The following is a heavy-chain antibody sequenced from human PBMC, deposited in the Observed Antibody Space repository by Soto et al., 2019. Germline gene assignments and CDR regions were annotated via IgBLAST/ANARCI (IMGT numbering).Heavy chain of an antibody. V-gene: IGHV3-30-3*01. CDR1: GFTFSSYA. CDR2: ISYDGSNK. J-gene: IGHJ6*02. D-gene: IGHD3-3*01. Sequence: QVQLVESGGGVVQPGRSLRLSCAASGFTFSSYAMHWVRQAQGKELEWVAVISYDGSNKNHADTVKGRFTISRDNSKNPQYLQMNSLRAEDTAVYYCARGYDFWSGYYYPYGMDVWGQGTTVTVSS. CDR3: ARGYDFWSGYYYPYGMDV.